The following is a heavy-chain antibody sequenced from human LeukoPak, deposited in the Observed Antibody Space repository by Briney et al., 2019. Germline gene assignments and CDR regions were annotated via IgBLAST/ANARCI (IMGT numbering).Heavy chain of an antibody. V-gene: IGHV1-46*01. CDR2: IYPRDSST. Sequence: ASVKVSCKASGYTFTSNYIHWVRQAPGQGLEWMGMIYPRDSSTSYAQKFQGRVTVTRDTSTSTVHMELSGLRSEDTAVYYCARDQEGFDYWGQGTLVTVSS. CDR3: ARDQEGFDY. J-gene: IGHJ4*02. CDR1: GYTFTSNY.